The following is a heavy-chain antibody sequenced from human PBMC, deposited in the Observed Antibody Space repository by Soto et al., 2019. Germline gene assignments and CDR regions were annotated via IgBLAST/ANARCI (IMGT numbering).Heavy chain of an antibody. J-gene: IGHJ5*02. CDR1: GGSFSGYY. CDR2: INHSGST. V-gene: IGHV4-34*01. CDR3: ARGSRSWYPQQRWFDP. D-gene: IGHD6-13*01. Sequence: QVQLQQWGAGLLKPSETLSLTCAVYGGSFSGYYWSWIRQPPGKGLEWIGEINHSGSTNYNPSLKRRVTISVDTSKTQFSLKLSSVTAADTAVYYCARGSRSWYPQQRWFDPWGQGTLVTVSS.